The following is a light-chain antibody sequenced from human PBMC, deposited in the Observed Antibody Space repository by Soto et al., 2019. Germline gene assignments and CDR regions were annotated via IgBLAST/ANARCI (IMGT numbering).Light chain of an antibody. Sequence: QSVLTQPPSASGSPGQSVTISCTGTSSDIGAYNYVSWYQQYPGKAPKLIIYEVSQRPSGVPDRFSGSKSGNTASLTISGLQTDDEADYYCCSHAGSSTYLFGTGTKVTVL. CDR2: EVS. V-gene: IGLV2-8*01. CDR3: CSHAGSSTYL. CDR1: SSDIGAYNY. J-gene: IGLJ1*01.